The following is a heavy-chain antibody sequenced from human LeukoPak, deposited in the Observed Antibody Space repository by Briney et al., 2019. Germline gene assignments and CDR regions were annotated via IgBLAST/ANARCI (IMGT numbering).Heavy chain of an antibody. Sequence: SQTLSLTCAISGDSVSTNSAAWNWIRQPPSRGLEWLGRTYYRSKWYHDYAPSVQSRITINPDTSKNQFSLHLNSVTPEDTAVYYCARGNRDFDSWGQGTLITVSS. CDR2: TYYRSKWYH. CDR3: ARGNRDFDS. J-gene: IGHJ5*01. D-gene: IGHD2-21*02. CDR1: GDSVSTNSAA. V-gene: IGHV6-1*01.